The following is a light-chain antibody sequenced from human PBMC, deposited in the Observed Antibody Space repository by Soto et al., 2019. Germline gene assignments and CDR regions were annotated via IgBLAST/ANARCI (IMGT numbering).Light chain of an antibody. CDR1: QSVGSN. CDR3: QQYNNWTIT. Sequence: EIVLTQSPATMSVSPGERATLSCRASQSVGSNLAWYQHRPGQAPRLLISGASTRATVPARFSGSGSGTEFTLTINSLQSEDFAVSYCQQYNNWTITFGQGTRLESK. J-gene: IGKJ5*01. CDR2: GAS. V-gene: IGKV3-15*01.